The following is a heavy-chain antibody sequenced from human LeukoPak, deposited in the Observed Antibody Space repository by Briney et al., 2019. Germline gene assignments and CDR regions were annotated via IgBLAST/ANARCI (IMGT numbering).Heavy chain of an antibody. CDR1: GGSISSYY. V-gene: IGHV4-59*08. Sequence: SETLSLTCTVSGGSISSYYWSWIRQPPGKGLEWIGYIYYSVSTNYNPSLKSRVTISVDTSKNQFSLKLSSVTAADTAVYYCARGIPGRYCSSTSCYYGVWFDPWGQGTLVTVSS. CDR2: IYYSVST. CDR3: ARGIPGRYCSSTSCYYGVWFDP. J-gene: IGHJ5*02. D-gene: IGHD2-2*01.